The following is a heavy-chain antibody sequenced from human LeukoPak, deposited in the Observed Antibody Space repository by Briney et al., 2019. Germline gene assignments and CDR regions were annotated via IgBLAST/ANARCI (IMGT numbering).Heavy chain of an antibody. D-gene: IGHD3-22*01. Sequence: GGSLRLSCAAPGFTFSSYAMSWVRQGPGKGLEWVSGISTTGGTTSYADAVKGRFTISRDNPRNTLYMQMNSLRAEDTAVYYCAIMHRYYDGSGYWVQWGQGTLVTVSS. CDR2: ISTTGGTT. V-gene: IGHV3-23*01. CDR3: AIMHRYYDGSGYWVQ. J-gene: IGHJ4*02. CDR1: GFTFSSYA.